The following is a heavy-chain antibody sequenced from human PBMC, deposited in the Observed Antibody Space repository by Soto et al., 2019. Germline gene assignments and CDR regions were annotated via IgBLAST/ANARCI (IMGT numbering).Heavy chain of an antibody. V-gene: IGHV4-31*03. CDR3: ARDPAP. CDR1: GGSITRGGYY. J-gene: IGHJ5*02. CDR2: IYNSGTT. Sequence: QVQLQESGPGLVKPSETLSLTCTVSGGSITRGGYYWSWIRQHPGKGLEWIGYIYNSGTTYYNPSRKSRVTISVDSSKNQFSLKLTSVTAADTAVYYCARDPAPWGQGTLVTVSS.